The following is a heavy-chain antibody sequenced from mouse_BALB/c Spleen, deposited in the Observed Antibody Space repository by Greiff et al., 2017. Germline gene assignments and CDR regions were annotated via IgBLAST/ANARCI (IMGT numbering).Heavy chain of an antibody. J-gene: IGHJ4*01. Sequence: EVKLQQSGPELVKPGASVKISCKASGYTFTDYNMHWVNQSHGKSLEWIGYIYPYNGGTGYNQKFKSKVTLNVDNSSSTAYMELRSLTSEDSAVYYCARASYYDAIDYWGQGTSVTVSS. V-gene: IGHV1S29*02. CDR1: GYTFTDYN. CDR2: IYPYNGGT. CDR3: ARASYYDAIDY.